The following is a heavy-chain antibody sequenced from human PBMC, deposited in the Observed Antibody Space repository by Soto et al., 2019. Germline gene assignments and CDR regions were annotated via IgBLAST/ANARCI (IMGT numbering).Heavy chain of an antibody. CDR3: AKDQGTGEVLRFLEWLPSYGMDV. CDR1: GFTFSSYG. Sequence: QVQLVESGGGVVQPGRSLRLSCAASGFTFSSYGMHWVRQAPGKGLEWVAVISYDGSNKYYADSVKGRFTISRDNSKNTLYLHMNSLRAEDTAVYYCAKDQGTGEVLRFLEWLPSYGMDVWGQGTTVTVSS. V-gene: IGHV3-30*18. D-gene: IGHD3-3*01. J-gene: IGHJ6*02. CDR2: ISYDGSNK.